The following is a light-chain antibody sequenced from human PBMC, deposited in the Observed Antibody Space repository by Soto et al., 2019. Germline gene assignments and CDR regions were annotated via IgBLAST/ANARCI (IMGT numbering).Light chain of an antibody. V-gene: IGKV3-11*01. CDR3: QQRSNWPLT. J-gene: IGKJ4*01. CDR1: QSVSSY. Sequence: EIVLTQSPATLSLSPGERATLSCRASQSVSSYLAWYQQKPGQAPRLLIYDASNRATDIPARFSGSGSGTHFPLTISSLEPEDFAVYYCQQRSNWPLTFGGGTKVDIK. CDR2: DAS.